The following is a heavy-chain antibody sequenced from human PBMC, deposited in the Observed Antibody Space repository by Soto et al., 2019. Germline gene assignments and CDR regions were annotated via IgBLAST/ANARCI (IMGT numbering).Heavy chain of an antibody. V-gene: IGHV4-59*01. Sequence: QVQLQESGPRLVKPSETLSLTCTVSGDSISSYYWSWIRQPPGKGLEWIGYIYYSGSTNYNPSLQSRVTISVDTPKNQFSLKLTSVTAADTAVYYCARGVATIGPWGQGTLVTVSS. CDR3: ARGVATIGP. CDR2: IYYSGST. CDR1: GDSISSYY. D-gene: IGHD5-12*01. J-gene: IGHJ5*02.